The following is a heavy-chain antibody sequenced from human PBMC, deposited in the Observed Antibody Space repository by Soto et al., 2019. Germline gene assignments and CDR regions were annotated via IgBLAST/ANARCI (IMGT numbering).Heavy chain of an antibody. CDR3: VAYYYGSGSRSPHYYYYGMDV. Sequence: SVKVSCKASRGTFSSYAISSVRQAPGQGLEWRGGIIPIFGTANYAQKFQRRVTITADESTSTAYMELSSLRSEDTAVYYCVAYYYGSGSRSPHYYYYGMDVWGQGTTVTVSS. J-gene: IGHJ6*02. CDR1: RGTFSSYA. V-gene: IGHV1-69*13. CDR2: IIPIFGTA. D-gene: IGHD3-10*01.